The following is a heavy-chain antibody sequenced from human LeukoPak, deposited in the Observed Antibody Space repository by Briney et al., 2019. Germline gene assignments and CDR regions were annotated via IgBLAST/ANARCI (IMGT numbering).Heavy chain of an antibody. CDR1: GFTFNTYY. D-gene: IGHD5-24*01. CDR3: AREATIKAYNFDY. CDR2: MKGDGSEI. Sequence: PGGSLRLSCAASGFTFNTYYMSWVRQAPGEGLEWVANMKGDGSEIYYLDSVRGRFAISRDNAQNSLYLQMNNLRVEDTAVYYFAREATIKAYNFDYWGQVTLVTVS. V-gene: IGHV3-7*01. J-gene: IGHJ4*02.